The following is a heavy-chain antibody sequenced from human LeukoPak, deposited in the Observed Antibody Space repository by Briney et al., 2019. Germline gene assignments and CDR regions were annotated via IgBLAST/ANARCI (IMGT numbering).Heavy chain of an antibody. J-gene: IGHJ4*02. CDR2: INHSGST. CDR1: GGSFSGYY. D-gene: IGHD4-17*01. CDR3: ARAGLCMTTVTRIFDY. Sequence: SETLSLTCAVYGGSFSGYYWSWIRQPPGKGLEWIGEINHSGSTNYNPSLKSRVTISVDTSKNQFSLKLSSVTAADTAVYYCARAGLCMTTVTRIFDYWGQGTLVTVSS. V-gene: IGHV4-34*01.